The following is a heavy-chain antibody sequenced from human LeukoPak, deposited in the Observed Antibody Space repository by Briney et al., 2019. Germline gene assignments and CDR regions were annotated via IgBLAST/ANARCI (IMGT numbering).Heavy chain of an antibody. CDR2: MNPTSGNT. V-gene: IGHV1-8*01. D-gene: IGHD4-11*01. Sequence: SVKFSCKASGYTFTSYDINWVRQATGQGLEWMGWMNPTSGNTGYAQKFQGRVTITRNTSISTAYMELSSLRSEETAVYYCARGVTLKYSLPYYYYYYMDVWGKGTTVTVSS. CDR3: ARGVTLKYSLPYYYYYYMDV. J-gene: IGHJ6*03. CDR1: GYTFTSYD.